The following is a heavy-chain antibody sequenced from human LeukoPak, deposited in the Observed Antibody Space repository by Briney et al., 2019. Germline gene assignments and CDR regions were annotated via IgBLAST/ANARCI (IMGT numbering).Heavy chain of an antibody. CDR1: GGSISSGDYY. J-gene: IGHJ3*02. V-gene: IGHV4-30-4*01. CDR2: IYYTGST. CDR3: ARSAGNWNDDAFDI. D-gene: IGHD1-1*01. Sequence: SQTLSPTCTVSGGSISSGDYYWSWIRQPPGQGLQWIGYIYYTGSTYYNPSLKSRVSISIDTSKNQFSLKLSSVTAADTAVYYCARSAGNWNDDAFDIWGQGTMVTVSS.